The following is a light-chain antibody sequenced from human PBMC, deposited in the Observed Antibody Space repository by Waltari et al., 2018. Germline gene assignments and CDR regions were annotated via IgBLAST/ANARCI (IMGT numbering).Light chain of an antibody. J-gene: IGLJ2*01. CDR1: SSAVGAFDF. CDR3: ASYTRRSTVA. CDR2: DVT. Sequence: QSALTQPASVSGSPGQSITLPCTGTSSAVGAFDFVSWYQHHPGKVPQLVIFDVTNRPSGVSHRFSGSKSGNTASLTISGLQAEDEADYYCASYTRRSTVAFGGGTKLTVL. V-gene: IGLV2-14*03.